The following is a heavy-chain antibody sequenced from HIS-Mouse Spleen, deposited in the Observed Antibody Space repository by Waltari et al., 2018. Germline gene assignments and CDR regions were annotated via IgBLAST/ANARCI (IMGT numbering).Heavy chain of an antibody. CDR2: IYYSGST. CDR3: AREDSGYSGYPDY. D-gene: IGHD5-12*01. Sequence: QLQLQESGPGLVKPSETLSLPCTVSGGSISSSSYYWGWLRQPPGKGLEWIGSIYYSGSTYYNPSLKSRVTISVDTSKNQFSLKLSSVTAADTAVYYCAREDSGYSGYPDYWGQGTLVTVSS. CDR1: GGSISSSSYY. J-gene: IGHJ4*02. V-gene: IGHV4-39*07.